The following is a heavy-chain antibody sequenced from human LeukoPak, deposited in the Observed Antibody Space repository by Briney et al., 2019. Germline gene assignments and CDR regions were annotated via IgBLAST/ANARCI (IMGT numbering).Heavy chain of an antibody. CDR1: GYTLTELS. CDR2: FDPEDGET. J-gene: IGHJ3*02. CDR3: ATGRVSDDAFDI. V-gene: IGHV1-24*01. D-gene: IGHD6-6*01. Sequence: ASVKVSCKVSGYTLTELSMHWVRQAPGKGLEWMGGFDPEDGETIYAQKFQGRVAMTEDTSTDTAYMELSSLRSEDTAVYYCATGRVSDDAFDIWGQGTMVTVSS.